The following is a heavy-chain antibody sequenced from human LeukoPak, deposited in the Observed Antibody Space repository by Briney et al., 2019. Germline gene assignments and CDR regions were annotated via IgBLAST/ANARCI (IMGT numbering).Heavy chain of an antibody. Sequence: GGSLRLSCAASGFTFSSFEMNWVRQAPGKGLEWISYISASGTITHYADSVEGRFTISRDNAKNSLYLQMNSLRAEDTAVYYCAELGITMIGGVWGKGTTVTISS. CDR1: GFTFSSFE. CDR3: AELGITMIGGV. V-gene: IGHV3-48*03. D-gene: IGHD3-10*02. J-gene: IGHJ6*04. CDR2: ISASGTIT.